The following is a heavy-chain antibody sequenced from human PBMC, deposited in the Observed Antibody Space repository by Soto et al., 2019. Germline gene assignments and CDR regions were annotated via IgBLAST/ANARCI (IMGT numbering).Heavy chain of an antibody. CDR3: ARDYYGAGSQYYYYGMEV. Sequence: SDTLSLTCTVYGDSSTSGGDYWSWLRQQPXKGLEWIGDIYHSCGASYNPSVRGRAVMSIDASKHQVLLRMNAVTAADTATHYCARDYYGAGSQYYYYGMEVWGQGTTVTVSS. J-gene: IGHJ6*02. CDR1: GDSSTSGGDY. D-gene: IGHD3-10*01. CDR2: IYHSCGA. V-gene: IGHV4-31*03.